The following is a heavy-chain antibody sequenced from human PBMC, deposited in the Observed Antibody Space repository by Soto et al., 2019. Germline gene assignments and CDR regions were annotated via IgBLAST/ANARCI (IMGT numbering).Heavy chain of an antibody. CDR3: XXXXXXXGSRKGFGY. Sequence: QVQLQESGPGLVKPSETLSLTCTVSGGSISSYYWSWIRQPPGKGLEWIGYIYYSGSTNYNPSLKSRVTISVDTSKNQFXXXXXXXXXXXXXXXXXXXXXXXXGSRKGFGYWGQGTLVTVSS. D-gene: IGHD1-1*01. CDR1: GGSISSYY. CDR2: IYYSGST. J-gene: IGHJ4*02. V-gene: IGHV4-59*01.